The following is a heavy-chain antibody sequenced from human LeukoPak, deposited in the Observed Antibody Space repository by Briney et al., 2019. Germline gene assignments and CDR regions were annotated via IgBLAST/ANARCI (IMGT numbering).Heavy chain of an antibody. CDR3: ARKYGTIAVAGTGIDY. J-gene: IGHJ4*02. V-gene: IGHV3-74*01. D-gene: IGHD6-19*01. CDR2: INSDGSST. CDR1: GFTFSSYW. Sequence: GGSLRLSCAASGFTFSSYWMHWVRQAPGKGLVWVSRINSDGSSTSYADSVKGRFTISRDNAKNTLYLQMNSLRAEDTAVYYCARKYGTIAVAGTGIDYWGQGTLVTVSS.